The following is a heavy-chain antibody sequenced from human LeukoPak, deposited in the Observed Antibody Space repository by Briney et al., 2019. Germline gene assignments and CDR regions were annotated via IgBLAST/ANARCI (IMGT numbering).Heavy chain of an antibody. Sequence: SETLSLTCTVSGDSISSRSYYWGWIRQPPGKGLEWIGTIYYSGSTYYNPSLKSRVTISVDTSKNQFSLKLSSVTAADTAVYYCARRVYDSSGYSTDFDYWGQGTLVTVSS. J-gene: IGHJ4*02. CDR1: GDSISSRSYY. CDR2: IYYSGST. CDR3: ARRVYDSSGYSTDFDY. V-gene: IGHV4-39*01. D-gene: IGHD3-22*01.